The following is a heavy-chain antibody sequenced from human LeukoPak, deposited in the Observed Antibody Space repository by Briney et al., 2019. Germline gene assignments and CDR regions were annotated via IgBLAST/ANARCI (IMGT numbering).Heavy chain of an antibody. J-gene: IGHJ6*03. D-gene: IGHD3-10*01. Sequence: ASVKVSCKASGYTFTSYDINWVRQATGQGLEWMGWMNPNSGNTGYAQKFQGRVTITRNTSISTAYMELSSLRSEDTAVYYCARVPSYGSGSYYRYYYYYMDVWGKGTTVTVSS. V-gene: IGHV1-8*03. CDR1: GYTFTSYD. CDR2: MNPNSGNT. CDR3: ARVPSYGSGSYYRYYYYYMDV.